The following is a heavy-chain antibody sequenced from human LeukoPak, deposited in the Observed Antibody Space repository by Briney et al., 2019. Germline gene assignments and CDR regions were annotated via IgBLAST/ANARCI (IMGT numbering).Heavy chain of an antibody. Sequence: ASVKVSCKASGYIFSTNAMNWVRQAPGQGLEWMGWINTDTGNPTYAQGFTGRFVFSLDTSVSTAYLQISSLRTEDTAVYYCARDLIAAAGTGTYWGQGILVTVSS. D-gene: IGHD6-13*01. CDR2: INTDTGNP. J-gene: IGHJ4*02. CDR1: GYIFSTNA. V-gene: IGHV7-4-1*02. CDR3: ARDLIAAAGTGTY.